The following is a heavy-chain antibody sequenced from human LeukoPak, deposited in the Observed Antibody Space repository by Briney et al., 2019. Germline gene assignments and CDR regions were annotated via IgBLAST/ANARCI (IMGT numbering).Heavy chain of an antibody. CDR2: INHSGST. V-gene: IGHV4-34*01. J-gene: IGHJ6*03. CDR3: ARRRRYYDFWSGPTSFYMDV. Sequence: SETLSLTCAVYGASLSGYYWSWIRQPPGKGLEWIGEINHSGSTNYNPSLKSRVTISVDTSKNQFSLKLSSVTAADTAVYYCARRRRYYDFWSGPTSFYMDVWGKGTTVTVSS. D-gene: IGHD3-3*01. CDR1: GASLSGYY.